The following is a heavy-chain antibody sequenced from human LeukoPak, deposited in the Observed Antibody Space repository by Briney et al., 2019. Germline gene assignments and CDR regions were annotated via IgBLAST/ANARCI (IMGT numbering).Heavy chain of an antibody. J-gene: IGHJ4*02. Sequence: SVKVSCKASGYTFTGYYMHWVRQAPGQGLEWMGGIIPIFGTANYAQKFQGRVTITADESTSTAYMELSSLRSEDTAVYYCARGGTRYCGGDCYPITFDYWGQGTLVTVSS. CDR1: GYTFTGYY. D-gene: IGHD2-21*02. V-gene: IGHV1-69*13. CDR3: ARGGTRYCGGDCYPITFDY. CDR2: IIPIFGTA.